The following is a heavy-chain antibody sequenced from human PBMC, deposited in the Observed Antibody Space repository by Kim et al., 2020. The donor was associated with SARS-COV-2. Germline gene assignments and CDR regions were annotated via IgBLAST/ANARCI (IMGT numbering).Heavy chain of an antibody. CDR3: ARDTEQLDFDP. Sequence: GSEKYYVYSVKGRFTISRDNAKNSLYLQMNSLRAEDTAVYYCARDTEQLDFDPWGQGTLVTVSS. J-gene: IGHJ5*02. CDR2: GSEK. V-gene: IGHV3-7*03. D-gene: IGHD6-6*01.